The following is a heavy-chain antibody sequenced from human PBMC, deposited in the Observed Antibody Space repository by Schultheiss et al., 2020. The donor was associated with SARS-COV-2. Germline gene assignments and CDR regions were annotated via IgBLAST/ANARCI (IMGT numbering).Heavy chain of an antibody. CDR3: ASSHSGSYYLLDY. D-gene: IGHD1-26*01. Sequence: SETLSLTCTVSGGSVSSGSYYWGWIRQPPGKGLEWIGYIYYSGSTNYNPSLKSRVTISVDTSKNQFSLKLSSVTAADTAVYYCASSHSGSYYLLDYWGQGTLVTVSS. CDR2: IYYSGST. J-gene: IGHJ4*02. CDR1: GGSVSSGSYY. V-gene: IGHV4-61*01.